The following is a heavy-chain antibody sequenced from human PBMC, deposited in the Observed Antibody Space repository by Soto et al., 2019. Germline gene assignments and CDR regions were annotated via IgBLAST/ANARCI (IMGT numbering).Heavy chain of an antibody. CDR1: GFTFSSYA. V-gene: IGHV3-23*01. CDR2: ISGSGGST. Sequence: GGSLRLSCAASGFTFSSYAMSWVRQAPGKGLEWVSAISGSGGSTYYADSVKGRFTISRDNSKNTLYLQMNSLRAEDTAVYYCAKGVAICSGGSCYSIVPNYWGQGTLVTVSS. J-gene: IGHJ4*02. CDR3: AKGVAICSGGSCYSIVPNY. D-gene: IGHD2-15*01.